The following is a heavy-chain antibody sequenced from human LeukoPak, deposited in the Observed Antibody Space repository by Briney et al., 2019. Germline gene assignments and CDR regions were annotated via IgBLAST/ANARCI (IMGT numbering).Heavy chain of an antibody. CDR1: GGSISSYY. CDR2: INHSGST. V-gene: IGHV4-34*01. Sequence: PSETLSLTCTVSGGSISSYYWSWIRQPPGKGLEWIGEINHSGSTNYNPSLKSRVTISVDTSKNQFSLKLSSVTAADTAVYYCARGRVVVPAAMRDYYYYMDVWGKGTTVTVSS. D-gene: IGHD2-2*01. CDR3: ARGRVVVPAAMRDYYYYMDV. J-gene: IGHJ6*03.